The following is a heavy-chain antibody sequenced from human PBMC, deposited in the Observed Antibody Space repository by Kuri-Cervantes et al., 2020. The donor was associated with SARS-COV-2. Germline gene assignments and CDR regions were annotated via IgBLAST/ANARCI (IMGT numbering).Heavy chain of an antibody. D-gene: IGHD3-22*01. Sequence: LRLSCAVSGGSISSGGYSWSWIRQPPGKGLEWIGYIYHSGSTYYNPSLKSRVTISVDRSKNQFSLKPSSVTAADTAVYYCARDRPANYYDSSGFRYWGQGTLVTVSS. CDR3: ARDRPANYYDSSGFRY. CDR1: GGSISSGGYS. J-gene: IGHJ4*02. CDR2: IYHSGST. V-gene: IGHV4-30-2*01.